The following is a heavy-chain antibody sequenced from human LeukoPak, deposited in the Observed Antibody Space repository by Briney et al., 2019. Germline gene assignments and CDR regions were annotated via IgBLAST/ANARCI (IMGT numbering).Heavy chain of an antibody. V-gene: IGHV3-23*01. CDR2: ISGSGGST. CDR1: GFTFSSYA. J-gene: IGHJ4*02. D-gene: IGHD6-13*01. CDR3: AKGGEDSGSWFKYFDY. Sequence: GASLRLSCAASGFTFSSYAMSWVRQAPGKGLEWVSAISGSGGSTYYADSVKGRFTISRDNSKNTLYLQMNSLRAEDTAVYYCAKGGEDSGSWFKYFDYWGQGTLVTVSS.